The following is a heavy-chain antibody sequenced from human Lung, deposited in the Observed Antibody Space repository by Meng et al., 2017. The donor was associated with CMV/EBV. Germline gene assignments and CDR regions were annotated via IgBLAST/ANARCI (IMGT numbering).Heavy chain of an antibody. CDR2: VSYDGRNE. D-gene: IGHD3-3*01. J-gene: IGHJ4*02. V-gene: IGHV3-30*04. Sequence: GGSXRLXCAASGFTFSNYAMHWVRQAPGKGLEWVAAVSYDGRNEYYAGSVQGRFTISRDNSKNTLYLQMSSLRAEDTAVHYCAREDYDFWSGFLHRGQGTLVTVSS. CDR1: GFTFSNYA. CDR3: AREDYDFWSGFLH.